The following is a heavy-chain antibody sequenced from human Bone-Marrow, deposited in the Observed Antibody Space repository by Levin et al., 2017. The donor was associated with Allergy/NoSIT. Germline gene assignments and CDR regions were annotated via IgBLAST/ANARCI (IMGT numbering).Heavy chain of an antibody. CDR2: IWDDGSNK. CDR3: ARDHGSSSWYLNAFDI. J-gene: IGHJ3*02. Sequence: QSGGSLRLSCAASGFTFSSYGMHWVRQAPGKGLEWVAVIWDDGSNKYYADSVKGRFTISRDNSKNTLDLQMNSLRAEDTAVYYCARDHGSSSWYLNAFDICGQGTMVTVSS. V-gene: IGHV3-33*01. CDR1: GFTFSSYG. D-gene: IGHD6-13*01.